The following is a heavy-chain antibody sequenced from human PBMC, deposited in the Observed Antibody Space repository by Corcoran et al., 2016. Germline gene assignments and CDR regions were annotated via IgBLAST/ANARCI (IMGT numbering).Heavy chain of an antibody. V-gene: IGHV1-69*01. Sequence: QVQLVQSGAEGKKPGSSVKVSCKASGGTFSSYAISWVRQAPGQGLEWMGGIIPIFGTANYAQKFQGRVTITADESTRTAYMELSSLRSEDTAVYYCARGYYDSSGYYEFDYWGQGTLVTVSS. J-gene: IGHJ4*02. CDR3: ARGYYDSSGYYEFDY. D-gene: IGHD3-22*01. CDR1: GGTFSSYA. CDR2: IIPIFGTA.